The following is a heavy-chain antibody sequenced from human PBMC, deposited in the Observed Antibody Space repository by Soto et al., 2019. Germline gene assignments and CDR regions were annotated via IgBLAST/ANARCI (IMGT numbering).Heavy chain of an antibody. CDR3: ARDWAAALDY. J-gene: IGHJ4*02. CDR1: GFILSDYS. D-gene: IGHD6-13*01. CDR2: ISGSRGYI. Sequence: EVQLVESGGGLVKPGGSLRLSCAASGFILSDYSMNWVRQAPGKGLEWVSSISGSRGYIYYGDSVKGRFTISRDNAKNSVVLQMNNLRAEDTAVYYCARDWAAALDYWGPGTLVTVSS. V-gene: IGHV3-21*02.